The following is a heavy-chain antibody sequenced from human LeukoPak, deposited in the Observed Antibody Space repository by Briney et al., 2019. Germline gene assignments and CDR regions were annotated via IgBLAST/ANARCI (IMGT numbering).Heavy chain of an antibody. CDR3: ARDLGGLGYCSSTSCYEWFDP. CDR1: GYTFTGYY. Sequence: GASVKVSCKASGYTFTGYYMHWVRQAPGQGLEWMGWINPNSGVTNYAQKFQGRVTMTRDTSISTAYMELSRLRSDDTAVYYCARDLGGLGYCSSTSCYEWFDPWGQGTLVTVSS. D-gene: IGHD2-2*01. CDR2: INPNSGVT. V-gene: IGHV1-2*02. J-gene: IGHJ5*02.